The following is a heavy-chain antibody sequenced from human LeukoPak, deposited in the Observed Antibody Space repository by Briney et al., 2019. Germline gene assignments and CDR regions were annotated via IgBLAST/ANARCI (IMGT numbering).Heavy chain of an antibody. CDR1: GGSFSGYY. V-gene: IGHV4-34*01. CDR3: ARVDYDYVWGSYRYADY. D-gene: IGHD3-16*02. J-gene: IGHJ4*02. Sequence: PSETLSLTCAVYGGSFSGYYWSWIRQPPGKGLEWIGEINHSGSTNYNPSLKSRVTISVDTSKNQFSLKLSSVTAADTAVYYRARVDYDYVWGSYRYADYWGQGTLVTVSS. CDR2: INHSGST.